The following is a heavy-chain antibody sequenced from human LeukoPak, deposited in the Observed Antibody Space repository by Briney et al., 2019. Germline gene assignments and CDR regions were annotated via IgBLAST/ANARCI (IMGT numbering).Heavy chain of an antibody. CDR2: ISSSSSYT. D-gene: IGHD3-9*01. CDR3: ARDSRFDWYGRRREYYFDY. Sequence: PGGSLRLSCAASGFTFSDYYMSWIRQAPGKGLEWVSYISSSSSYTNYADSVKGRFTISRDNAKNSLYLQMNSLRAEDTAVYYCARDSRFDWYGRRREYYFDYWGQGTLVTVSS. V-gene: IGHV3-11*05. CDR1: GFTFSDYY. J-gene: IGHJ4*02.